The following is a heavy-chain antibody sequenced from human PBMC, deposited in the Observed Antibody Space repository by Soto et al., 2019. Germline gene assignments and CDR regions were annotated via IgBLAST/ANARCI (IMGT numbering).Heavy chain of an antibody. CDR1: GYTFTSYG. D-gene: IGHD3-9*01. V-gene: IGHV1-18*01. CDR2: ISAYNGNT. CDR3: ARDLGVRYFDWLSTPGDY. J-gene: IGHJ4*02. Sequence: QVQLVQSGAEVKKPGASVKVSCKASGYTFTSYGISWVRQAPGQGLEWMGWISAYNGNTNYAQKLQGRVTMTTDTSTSTAYMELRSLRSDDTAVYYCARDLGVRYFDWLSTPGDYWGQGTLVTVSS.